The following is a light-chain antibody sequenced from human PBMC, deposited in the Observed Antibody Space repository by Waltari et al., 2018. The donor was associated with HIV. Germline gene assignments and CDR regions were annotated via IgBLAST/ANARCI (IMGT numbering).Light chain of an antibody. V-gene: IGKV1-5*03. CDR1: QSVSSW. J-gene: IGKJ4*01. Sequence: DIQMTQSPYTLSASVGDRVPITCRASQSVSSWLAWYQQKPGKAPKVLIYKASSLVSGVPSRFSGSGSGTEFTLTISSLQPDDFASYFCLHYKSYPLTFGGGTKVEIK. CDR2: KAS. CDR3: LHYKSYPLT.